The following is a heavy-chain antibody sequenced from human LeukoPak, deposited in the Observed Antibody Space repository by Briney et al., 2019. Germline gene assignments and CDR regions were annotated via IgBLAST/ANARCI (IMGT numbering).Heavy chain of an antibody. CDR2: IDSGGSNT. CDR3: AKPISGSYPLSAFDI. D-gene: IGHD1-26*01. CDR1: GFTFSTYW. Sequence: GWSLRLSCVVSGFTFSTYWMHWVRQGPGKGLVWVSRIDSGGSNTLYADSVRGRFTISRDNAKNTLYLQMNSLRAEDTAVYYCAKPISGSYPLSAFDIWGQGTMVTVSS. V-gene: IGHV3-74*01. J-gene: IGHJ3*02.